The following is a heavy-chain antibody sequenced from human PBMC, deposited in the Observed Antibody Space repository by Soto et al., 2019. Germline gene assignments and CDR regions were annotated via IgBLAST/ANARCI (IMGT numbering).Heavy chain of an antibody. D-gene: IGHD5-18*01. CDR3: AKDRRIQLWLEGAFDI. CDR2: ISGSGGST. V-gene: IGHV3-23*01. Sequence: EVQLLESGGGLVQPGGSLRLSCAASGFTFSSYAMSWVRQAPGKGLEWVSAISGSGGSTYYADSVKGRFTISRDNSKNTLYLQMNSLGAEDTAVYYCAKDRRIQLWLEGAFDIWGQGTMVTVSS. CDR1: GFTFSSYA. J-gene: IGHJ3*02.